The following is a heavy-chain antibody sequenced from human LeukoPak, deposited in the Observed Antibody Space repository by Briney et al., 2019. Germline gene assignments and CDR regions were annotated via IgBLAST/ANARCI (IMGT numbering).Heavy chain of an antibody. Sequence: PSETLSLTCAVSGYSISDGYYWDWIRQPPGKGLEWIGSIYHTGSTYYSPSLKSRLTLSVDTSKNQFSLKLSSVTAADTAMYYCARVGPVDSSSWYDFPFDYWGQGTLVTVSS. CDR3: ARVGPVDSSSWYDFPFDY. J-gene: IGHJ4*02. D-gene: IGHD6-13*01. CDR1: GYSISDGYY. V-gene: IGHV4-38-2*01. CDR2: IYHTGST.